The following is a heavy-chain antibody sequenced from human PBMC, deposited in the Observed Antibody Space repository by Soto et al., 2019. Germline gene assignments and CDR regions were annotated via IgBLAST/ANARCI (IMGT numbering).Heavy chain of an antibody. CDR1: GFTFSGSA. CDR2: IRSKANSYAT. V-gene: IGHV3-73*01. D-gene: IGHD1-20*01. Sequence: GGSLRLSCAASGFTFSGSAMHWVRQASGKGLEWVGRIRSKANSYATAYAASVKGRFTISRDDSKNTAYLQMNSLKTEDTAVYYCTRQNSITGTHDADYWGQGTLVTVSS. CDR3: TRQNSITGTHDADY. J-gene: IGHJ4*02.